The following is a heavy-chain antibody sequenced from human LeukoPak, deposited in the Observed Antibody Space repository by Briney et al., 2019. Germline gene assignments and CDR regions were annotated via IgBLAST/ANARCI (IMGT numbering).Heavy chain of an antibody. D-gene: IGHD3-16*02. V-gene: IGHV3-15*01. CDR3: TGVWGSYRYYLDY. Sequence: GGSLRLSCAASGFTFSNAWMSWVRQAPGKGLEWVGRIKSKTDGGTTDYAALVKGRFTISRDDSKNTLYLQMNSLKTEDTAVYYCTGVWGSYRYYLDYWGQGTLVTVSS. CDR2: IKSKTDGGTT. CDR1: GFTFSNAW. J-gene: IGHJ4*02.